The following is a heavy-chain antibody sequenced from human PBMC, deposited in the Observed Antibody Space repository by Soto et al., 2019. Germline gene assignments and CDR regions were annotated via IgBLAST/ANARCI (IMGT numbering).Heavy chain of an antibody. V-gene: IGHV4-34*01. CDR1: GGSFSGYY. D-gene: IGHD2-15*01. CDR2: INHSGST. CDR3: ARGATRTVVVVAARVGWFDP. Sequence: TLSLTCAVYGGSFSGYYWSWIRQPPGKGLEWIGEINHSGSTNYNPSLKSRVTISVDTSKNQFSLKLSSVTAADTAVYYCARGATRTVVVVAARVGWFDPWGQGTLVTVSS. J-gene: IGHJ5*02.